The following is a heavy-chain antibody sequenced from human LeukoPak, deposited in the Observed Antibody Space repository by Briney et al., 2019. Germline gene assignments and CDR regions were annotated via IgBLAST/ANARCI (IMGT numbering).Heavy chain of an antibody. Sequence: GASVKVSCKASGYTFTSYGISWVRQAPGQGLEWMGWISAYNGNTNYAQKLQGRVTMTTDTSTSTAYMELRSLRPDDTAVYYCARDSGGDLMPAAMSYYYYGMDVWGKGTTVTVSS. CDR2: ISAYNGNT. D-gene: IGHD2-2*01. J-gene: IGHJ6*04. CDR3: ARDSGGDLMPAAMSYYYYGMDV. V-gene: IGHV1-18*04. CDR1: GYTFTSYG.